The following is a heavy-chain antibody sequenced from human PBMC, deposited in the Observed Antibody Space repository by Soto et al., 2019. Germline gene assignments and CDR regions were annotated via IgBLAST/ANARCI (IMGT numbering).Heavy chain of an antibody. V-gene: IGHV4-39*01. CDR1: GGSISSSSYY. D-gene: IGHD2-15*01. CDR3: ASSPVVVAAGVSDNWFDP. J-gene: IGHJ5*02. Sequence: PSETLSLTCTVSGGSISSSSYYWGWIRQPPGKGLEWIGSIYYSGSTYYNPSLKSRVTISVDTSKNQFSLKPSSVTAADTAVYYCASSPVVVAAGVSDNWFDPWGQGTLVTVSS. CDR2: IYYSGST.